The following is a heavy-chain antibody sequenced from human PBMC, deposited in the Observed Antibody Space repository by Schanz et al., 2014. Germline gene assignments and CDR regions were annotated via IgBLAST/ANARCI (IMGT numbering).Heavy chain of an antibody. CDR3: ARRDNYLSAFDI. D-gene: IGHD4-4*01. CDR1: GVSISNSY. J-gene: IGHJ3*02. V-gene: IGHV4-59*04. Sequence: QVQLQESGPGLVKASETLSLTCTVSGVSISNSYWTWIRQPPGKGLEWIGNVFYTGTTYTNPSLRSRLTLPVDPSNNQFSLNLPSVTAADTAVYYCARRDNYLSAFDIWGQGTMVTVSS. CDR2: VFYTGTT.